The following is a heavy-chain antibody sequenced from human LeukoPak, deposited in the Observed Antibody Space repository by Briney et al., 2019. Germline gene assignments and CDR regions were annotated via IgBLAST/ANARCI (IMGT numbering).Heavy chain of an antibody. D-gene: IGHD2-2*01. J-gene: IGHJ3*02. CDR2: ISYDGSNK. CDR1: GFTFSSYA. V-gene: IGHV3-30-3*01. Sequence: SGRSLRLSCAASGFTFSSYAMHWVRQAPGKGVEWVAVISYDGSNKYYADSVKGRFTISRDNSKNTLYLQMNSLRAEDTAVYYCARSTVPAASFDIWGQGTMVTVSS. CDR3: ARSTVPAASFDI.